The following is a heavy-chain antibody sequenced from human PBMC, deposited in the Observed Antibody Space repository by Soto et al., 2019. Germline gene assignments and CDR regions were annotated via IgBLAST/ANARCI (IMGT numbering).Heavy chain of an antibody. D-gene: IGHD5-12*01. V-gene: IGHV1-69*01. Sequence: QVQLVQSGAEVKKPGSSVKVSCKASGGTFSSYAISWVRQAPGQGLEWMGGIIPIFGTANYAQKFQGRVTITAAESTSTAYMELSSLRSEDTAVYYCARGAEMATPENYYYGMDVWGQGTTVTVSS. CDR3: ARGAEMATPENYYYGMDV. J-gene: IGHJ6*02. CDR2: IIPIFGTA. CDR1: GGTFSSYA.